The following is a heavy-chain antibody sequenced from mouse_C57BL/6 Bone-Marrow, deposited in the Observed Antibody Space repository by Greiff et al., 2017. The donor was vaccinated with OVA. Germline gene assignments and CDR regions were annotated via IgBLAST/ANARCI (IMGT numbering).Heavy chain of an antibody. CDR1: GFSFNTYA. CDR3: VRHTTVGAAMDY. Sequence: EVHLVESGGGLVQPKGSLKLSCAASGFSFNTYAMNWVRQAPGKGLEWVARIRSKSNNYATYYADSVKDRFTISRDDSESMLYLQMNNLKTEDTAMYYCVRHTTVGAAMDYWGQGTSVTVSS. V-gene: IGHV10-1*01. J-gene: IGHJ4*01. D-gene: IGHD1-1*01. CDR2: IRSKSNNYAT.